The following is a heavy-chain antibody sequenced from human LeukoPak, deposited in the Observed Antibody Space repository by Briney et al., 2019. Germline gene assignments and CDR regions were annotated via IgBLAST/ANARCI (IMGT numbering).Heavy chain of an antibody. D-gene: IGHD5-12*01. CDR1: GFTFSSYG. V-gene: IGHV3-30*18. CDR2: ISYDGSNK. Sequence: PGGSLRLSCAASGFTFSSYGMHWVRQAPGKGLEWVAVISYDGSNKYYAESVKGRFTISRDNSKNTLYLQMNSLRAEDTAVYYCAKDRYSGYDYFGYWGQGTLVTVSS. J-gene: IGHJ4*02. CDR3: AKDRYSGYDYFGY.